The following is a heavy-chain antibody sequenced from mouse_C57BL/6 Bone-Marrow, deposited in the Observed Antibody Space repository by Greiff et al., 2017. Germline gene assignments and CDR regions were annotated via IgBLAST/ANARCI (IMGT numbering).Heavy chain of an antibody. V-gene: IGHV5-6*01. D-gene: IGHD4-1*01. J-gene: IGHJ2*01. CDR2: ISSGGSYT. CDR1: GFTFSSYG. CDR3: ARRVTGTDFDY. Sequence: EVQLKESGGDLVKPGGSLKLSCAASGFTFSSYGMSWVRQTPDKRLEWVATISSGGSYTYYPDSVKGRFTISRDNAKNTLYLQMSSLKSEDTAMYYCARRVTGTDFDYWGQGTTLTVSS.